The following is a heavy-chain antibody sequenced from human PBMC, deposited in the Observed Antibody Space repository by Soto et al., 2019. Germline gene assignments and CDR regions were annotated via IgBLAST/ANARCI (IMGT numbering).Heavy chain of an antibody. Sequence: GGSLRLSCAASGFTFSSYAMTWVRQAPGKGLEWVSAISGSGASTDYADSVKGRFTISRDNSKNTLYLQMNSLRAEDTAVYYCAKNQVYCSSTSCTFPRGGFDYWGQGTLVTVSS. CDR2: ISGSGAST. V-gene: IGHV3-23*01. D-gene: IGHD2-2*01. CDR1: GFTFSSYA. J-gene: IGHJ4*02. CDR3: AKNQVYCSSTSCTFPRGGFDY.